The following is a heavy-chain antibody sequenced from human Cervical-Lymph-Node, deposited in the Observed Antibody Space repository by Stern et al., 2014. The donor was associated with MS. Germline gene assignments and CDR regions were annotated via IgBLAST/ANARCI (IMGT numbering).Heavy chain of an antibody. CDR1: GYTFTNYY. Sequence: VQLEESGAEVKKPGASVKVSCKASGYTFTNYYMHWVRQAPGQGLEWMGIINPSGGSASYAQKFQGRITMTRDTSTSTVYMELSSLRSEDTAVYYCAREVAGHRLGMMDVWGQGTTVTVSS. CDR3: AREVAGHRLGMMDV. D-gene: IGHD6-19*01. V-gene: IGHV1-46*01. CDR2: INPSGGSA. J-gene: IGHJ6*02.